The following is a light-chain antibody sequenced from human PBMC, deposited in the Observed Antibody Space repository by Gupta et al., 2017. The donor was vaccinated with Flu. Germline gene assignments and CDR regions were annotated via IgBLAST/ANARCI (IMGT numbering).Light chain of an antibody. V-gene: IGKV4-1*01. CDR3: QQYYTTVT. CDR2: WAS. Sequence: DIVMTQSPDSLAVSLGERATINCKSSQSVLYSSNNKNYLAWYQQKPGQPPKLLIYWASTRESGVPDRFSGSGSGTDFTLTISSLQAEDVAVYYCQQYYTTVTFGQGTXVEIK. CDR1: QSVLYSSNNKNY. J-gene: IGKJ1*01.